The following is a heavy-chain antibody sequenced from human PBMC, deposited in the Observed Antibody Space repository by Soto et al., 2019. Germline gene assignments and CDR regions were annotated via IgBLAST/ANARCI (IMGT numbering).Heavy chain of an antibody. CDR1: GGSFTEAY. CDR2: VFHAGNT. Sequence: QVHLQQWGAGLLKPSGTLSLTCAVSGGSFTEAYWTWVRQSPGRGLEWIGEVFHAGNTNYNPSLKSRVTLSLDTAKNQFTLRLTSVTAAESAVYYCARAPRELLAEGPLFLYYYYGFDVWGQGTTVIISS. CDR3: ARAPRELLAEGPLFLYYYYGFDV. J-gene: IGHJ6*02. V-gene: IGHV4-34*12. D-gene: IGHD1-7*01.